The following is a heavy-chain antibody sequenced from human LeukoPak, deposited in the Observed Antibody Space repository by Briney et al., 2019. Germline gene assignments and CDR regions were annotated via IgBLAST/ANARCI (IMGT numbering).Heavy chain of an antibody. CDR1: GDTFTNYG. V-gene: IGHV1-18*04. D-gene: IGHD2-2*01. J-gene: IGHJ4*02. CDR3: ARQLIEVPTALVDY. Sequence: ASVKVSCKASGDTFTNYGICWVRKAPEQGLEWMGWINTYNYNTNYAQKLQGRVAMTTDTSSSTAYMELRSLRSDDTAVYYCARQLIEVPTALVDYWGQGTLVTVSS. CDR2: INTYNYNT.